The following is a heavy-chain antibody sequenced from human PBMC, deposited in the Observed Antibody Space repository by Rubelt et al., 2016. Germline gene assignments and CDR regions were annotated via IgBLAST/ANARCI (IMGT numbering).Heavy chain of an antibody. D-gene: IGHD6-19*01. Sequence: EVHLLESGGGLVQPGGSLRLSCVASGFTSGSYAMSWVRQAPGKGLEWVSGISGNGGRTYYADSVRGRFTISRDNSNNTVYLQMNSLRVEDTAVYFCARDTYIGVAGDWGQGTLVTVSS. V-gene: IGHV3-23*01. J-gene: IGHJ4*02. CDR3: ARDTYIGVAGD. CDR2: ISGNGGRT. CDR1: GFTSGSYA.